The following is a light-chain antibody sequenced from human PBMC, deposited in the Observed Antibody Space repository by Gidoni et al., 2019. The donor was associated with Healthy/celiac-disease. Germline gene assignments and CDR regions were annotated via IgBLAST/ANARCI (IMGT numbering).Light chain of an antibody. CDR2: EVS. J-gene: IGLJ3*02. Sequence: QSALTQPASVSGSPGQSITISCTGTRSDVGGYNYVSWYQQHPGKAPILMIYEVSNRPSGVSNLFSGSTSGNTASLTISGLQADDEAYYYCSSYTSSSTWVFGGGTKLTVL. CDR3: SSYTSSSTWV. V-gene: IGLV2-14*01. CDR1: RSDVGGYNY.